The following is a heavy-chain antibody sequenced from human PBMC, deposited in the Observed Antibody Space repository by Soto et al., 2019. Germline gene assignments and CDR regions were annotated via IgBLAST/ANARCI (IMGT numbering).Heavy chain of an antibody. CDR3: AKERGKGYGDYVDY. CDR2: MSYDGSNK. J-gene: IGHJ4*02. D-gene: IGHD4-17*01. Sequence: QVQLVESGGGVVQTGRSLRLSCAASGFTFSSYGMHWVRQAPGKGLEWVAVMSYDGSNKYYADSVKGRFTISRDNSKNTLYLQMNSLRAEDTAVYYCAKERGKGYGDYVDYWGQGTLVTVSS. CDR1: GFTFSSYG. V-gene: IGHV3-30*18.